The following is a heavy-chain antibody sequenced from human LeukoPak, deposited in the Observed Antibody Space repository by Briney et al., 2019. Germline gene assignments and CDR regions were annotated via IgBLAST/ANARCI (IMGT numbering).Heavy chain of an antibody. Sequence: PGESLKISCKGSGYTFTGYYMHWVRQAPGQGLEWMGWINPSSGGTNYAQKFQGRVTMTRDTSISTAYMELSRLRSDDTAVYYCARLTYYDFWSGYNYAFDIWGQGTMVTVSS. V-gene: IGHV1-2*02. D-gene: IGHD3-3*01. CDR1: GYTFTGYY. CDR2: INPSSGGT. CDR3: ARLTYYDFWSGYNYAFDI. J-gene: IGHJ3*02.